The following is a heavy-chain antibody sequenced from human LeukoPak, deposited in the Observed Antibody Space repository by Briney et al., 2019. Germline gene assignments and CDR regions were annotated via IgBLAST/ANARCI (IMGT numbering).Heavy chain of an antibody. V-gene: IGHV3-7*01. Sequence: GGSLRLSCVASGFTFSRDWMSWVRQAPGKGLEWVAYIKEDGSAQYYADSVKGRFTISRDNTKNSLYLQMNSLTAEDTAMYYCAKDGDGYHNWGQGALVTVSS. J-gene: IGHJ4*02. CDR1: GFTFSRDW. CDR2: IKEDGSAQ. CDR3: AKDGDGYHN. D-gene: IGHD3-9*01.